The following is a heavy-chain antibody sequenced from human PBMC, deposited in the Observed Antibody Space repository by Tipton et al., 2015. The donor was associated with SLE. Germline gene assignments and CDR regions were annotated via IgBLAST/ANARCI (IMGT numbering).Heavy chain of an antibody. V-gene: IGHV3-30*04. CDR3: ARVLGSFYGMDV. Sequence: SLRLSCAASGFTFDTYDMHWVRQAPGKGLGWVAVISYDGSNKYYADSVKGRFTISRDNSKNTLYLQVNSLRAEDTAVYYCARVLGSFYGMDVWGQGTTVTVSS. J-gene: IGHJ6*02. CDR1: GFTFDTYD. CDR2: ISYDGSNK.